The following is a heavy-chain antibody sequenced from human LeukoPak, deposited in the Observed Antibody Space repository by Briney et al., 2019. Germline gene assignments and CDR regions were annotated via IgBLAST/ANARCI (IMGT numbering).Heavy chain of an antibody. CDR1: GFTFSSYW. V-gene: IGHV3-74*01. D-gene: IGHD3-10*01. Sequence: QPGGSLRLSCAASGFTFSSYWMHWVRQAPGKGLVWVSRINSDGSSTSYADSVKGRFTISRDNAKNTLYLQMNSLRAEDTAVYYCARAPLWFGELFGSGAFDYWGQGTLVTVSS. J-gene: IGHJ4*02. CDR2: INSDGSST. CDR3: ARAPLWFGELFGSGAFDY.